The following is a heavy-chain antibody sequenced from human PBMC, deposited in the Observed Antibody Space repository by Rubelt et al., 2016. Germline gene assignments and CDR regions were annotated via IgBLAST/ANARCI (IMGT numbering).Heavy chain of an antibody. CDR1: GFTLSSHS. D-gene: IGHD2-21*01. CDR3: VRGLDS. Sequence: EERLGESGGGLAQPGGSLRLSCAVSGFTLSSHSMNWVRQAPGKGLEWVSYISSTGRTIHYADSVKGRFTISRDNAKNTLYLQMNSLRADDTAVYYCVRGLDSWGQGTLVTVSS. V-gene: IGHV3-48*04. J-gene: IGHJ4*02. CDR2: ISSTGRTI.